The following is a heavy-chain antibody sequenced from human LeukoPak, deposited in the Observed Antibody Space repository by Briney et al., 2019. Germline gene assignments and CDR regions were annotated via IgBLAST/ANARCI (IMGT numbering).Heavy chain of an antibody. CDR2: IIPIFGTA. J-gene: IGHJ4*02. V-gene: IGHV1-69*05. Sequence: SVKVSCKASGGTFSSYAISWVRQAPGQGLEWMGRIIPIFGTANYAQKFQGRVTITTDESTSTAYMELSSLRSEDTAVYYCAGGQYCTNGVCYRFGYFDYWGQGTLVTVSS. D-gene: IGHD2-8*01. CDR1: GGTFSSYA. CDR3: AGGQYCTNGVCYRFGYFDY.